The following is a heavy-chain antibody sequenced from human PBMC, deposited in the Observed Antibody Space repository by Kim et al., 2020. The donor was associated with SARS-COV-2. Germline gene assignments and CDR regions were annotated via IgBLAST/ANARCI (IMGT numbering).Heavy chain of an antibody. CDR2: ISSSSSYT. CDR3: ARGQRGSYYGAALDY. CDR1: GFTFSDYY. Sequence: GGSLRLSCAASGFTFSDYYMSWIRQAPGKGLEWVSYISSSSSYTNYADSVKGRFTISRDNAKNSLYLQMNSLRAEDTAVYYCARGQRGSYYGAALDYWGQGTLVTVSS. J-gene: IGHJ4*02. D-gene: IGHD1-26*01. V-gene: IGHV3-11*06.